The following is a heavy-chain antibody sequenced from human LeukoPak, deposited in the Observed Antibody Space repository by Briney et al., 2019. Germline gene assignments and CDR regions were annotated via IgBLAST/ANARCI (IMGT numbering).Heavy chain of an antibody. Sequence: SETLSLTCTVSGGSISSYYWNWIRQPPGKGLEWIGYIYYSGRTNYNPSLKSRVTMSVDTSKNQFSLKLSSVTAADTAVYYCARKQKGITARGYYYYYMDVWGKGTTVTVSS. V-gene: IGHV4-59*01. D-gene: IGHD6-6*01. CDR2: IYYSGRT. CDR3: ARKQKGITARGYYYYYMDV. CDR1: GGSISSYY. J-gene: IGHJ6*03.